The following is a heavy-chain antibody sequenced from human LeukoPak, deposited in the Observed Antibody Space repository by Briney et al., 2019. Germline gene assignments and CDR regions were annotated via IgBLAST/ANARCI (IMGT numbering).Heavy chain of an antibody. D-gene: IGHD3-3*01. Sequence: ASVKVSCKASGYTFTSYYMHWVRQAPGQGLEWMGIINPSGGSTSYAQKFQGRVTMTRDTSTSTVYMELSSLRSEDTAVYYCARSASYYDFWSAPGDYYYYMDVWGKGTTVTVSS. V-gene: IGHV1-46*01. J-gene: IGHJ6*03. CDR2: INPSGGST. CDR1: GYTFTSYY. CDR3: ARSASYYDFWSAPGDYYYYMDV.